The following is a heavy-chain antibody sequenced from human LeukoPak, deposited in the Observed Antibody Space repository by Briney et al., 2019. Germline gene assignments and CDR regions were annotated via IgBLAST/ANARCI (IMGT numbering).Heavy chain of an antibody. V-gene: IGHV3-23*01. Sequence: KPGGSLRLSCAASGFTFSTYAMSWVRLAPGKGLEWVSGISGSGGSTYYADSVKGRFTSSRDNSNNTLYVQMNSLRVEDTAAYYCAKSGGLSGSGRLAMDVWGQGTTVTVSS. CDR1: GFTFSTYA. J-gene: IGHJ6*02. D-gene: IGHD3-10*01. CDR2: ISGSGGST. CDR3: AKSGGLSGSGRLAMDV.